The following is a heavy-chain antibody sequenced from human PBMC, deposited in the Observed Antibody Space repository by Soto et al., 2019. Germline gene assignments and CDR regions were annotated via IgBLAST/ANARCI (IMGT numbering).Heavy chain of an antibody. CDR2: FDPEDGET. Sequence: ASVKVSCKVSGYTLTELSMHWVRQAPGKGLEWMGGFDPEDGETIYAQKFQGRVTMTEDTSTDTAYMELSSLRSEDTAVYYCATVTMIVVGLDAFDIWGQGTMVTVS. D-gene: IGHD3-22*01. J-gene: IGHJ3*02. V-gene: IGHV1-24*01. CDR1: GYTLTELS. CDR3: ATVTMIVVGLDAFDI.